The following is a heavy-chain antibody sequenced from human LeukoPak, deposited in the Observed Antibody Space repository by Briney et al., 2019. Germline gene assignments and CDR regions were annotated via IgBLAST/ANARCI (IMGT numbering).Heavy chain of an antibody. Sequence: GGSLRLSCAASGFIFSTYSMNWVRQAPGKGLEWVSSISSSGSYIYYADSVKGRFTISRDNAKNSLYLQMNSLRAEDTAVYYCARGPADTYYDFLSDYWGQGTLVTVSS. J-gene: IGHJ4*02. CDR3: ARGPADTYYDFLSDY. CDR2: ISSSGSYI. V-gene: IGHV3-21*01. D-gene: IGHD3-3*01. CDR1: GFIFSTYS.